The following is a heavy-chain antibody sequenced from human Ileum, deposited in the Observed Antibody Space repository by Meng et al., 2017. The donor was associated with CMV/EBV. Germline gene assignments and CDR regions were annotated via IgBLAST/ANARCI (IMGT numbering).Heavy chain of an antibody. Sequence: ESLKISCTASGFTFSDPYMDWVRQPPGKGLEWIGSIYYSGSTYYNPSLKSRVTISVDTSKNQFSLKLSSVTAAAAAVYYCARRMPQYYDFWSGYTGMDLWGQGTTVTVSS. D-gene: IGHD3-3*01. CDR2: IYYSGST. CDR3: ARRMPQYYDFWSGYTGMDL. J-gene: IGHJ6*02. V-gene: IGHV4-38-2*02. CDR1: GFTFSDPY.